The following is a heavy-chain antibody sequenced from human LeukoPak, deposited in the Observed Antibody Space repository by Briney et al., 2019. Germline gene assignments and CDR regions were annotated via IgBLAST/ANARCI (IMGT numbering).Heavy chain of an antibody. Sequence: SEALSLTCSVSGGSISIYYWTRLRQIPGKGLEWIGYIYYTGTTNYNPLFESRATISVDTSKNQFSLKLTSVTAADTAVYFCARGEDFERYYLAYWGQGTLVTVSS. D-gene: IGHD3-9*01. CDR3: ARGEDFERYYLAY. V-gene: IGHV4-59*01. CDR1: GGSISIYY. CDR2: IYYTGTT. J-gene: IGHJ4*02.